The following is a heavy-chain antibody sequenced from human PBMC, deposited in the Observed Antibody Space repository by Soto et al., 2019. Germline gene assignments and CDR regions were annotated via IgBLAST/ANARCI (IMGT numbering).Heavy chain of an antibody. V-gene: IGHV3-21*04. CDR3: ARDPGPRPAAIRGLGWFDP. D-gene: IGHD2-2*01. CDR2: ISRFSDRT. Sequence: TVGPLSLSCSASGVNFNSYTMNWVRQAPGKGLEWVSSISRFSDRTYYADSVKGRFAIFRANAENSVYLQVNSLRADDTAVYYCARDPGPRPAAIRGLGWFDPWGQGTLVTVSS. J-gene: IGHJ5*02. CDR1: GVNFNSYT.